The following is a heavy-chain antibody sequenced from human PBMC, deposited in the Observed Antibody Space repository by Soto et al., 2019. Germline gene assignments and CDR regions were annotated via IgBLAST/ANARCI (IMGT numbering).Heavy chain of an antibody. D-gene: IGHD3-16*01. CDR1: GGTFSSYA. CDR2: IIPIFGTA. V-gene: IGHV1-69*01. J-gene: IGHJ1*01. Sequence: VQLVQSGAEVKKPGSSVKVSCKASGGTFSSYAISWVRQAPGQGLEWMGGIIPIFGTANYAQKFQGRVTITPDESTSTAYRELSSLRADDTAVYYCARDGAGDEYFQHWGQGTLVTVSS. CDR3: ARDGAGDEYFQH.